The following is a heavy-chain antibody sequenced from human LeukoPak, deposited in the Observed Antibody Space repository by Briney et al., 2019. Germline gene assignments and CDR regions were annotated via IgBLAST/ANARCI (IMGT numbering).Heavy chain of an antibody. Sequence: GGSLRLSCAASGFTFSSYGVHWVRQAPGKGLEWVTVISYDGSNKYYADSVRGRFTISRDNSKNTLYLQMNSLRAEDTAVYYCAKDVWFGESIDTYYYYGMDVWGQGTTVTVSS. CDR3: AKDVWFGESIDTYYYYGMDV. D-gene: IGHD3-10*01. CDR2: ISYDGSNK. V-gene: IGHV3-30*18. J-gene: IGHJ6*02. CDR1: GFTFSSYG.